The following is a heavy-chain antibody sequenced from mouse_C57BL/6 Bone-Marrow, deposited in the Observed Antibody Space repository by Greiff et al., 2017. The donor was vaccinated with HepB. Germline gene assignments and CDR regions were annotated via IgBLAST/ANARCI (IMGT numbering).Heavy chain of an antibody. CDR3: ARPLLLDWYFDV. D-gene: IGHD1-1*01. J-gene: IGHJ1*03. Sequence: EVHLVESGGGLVKPGGSLKLSCAASGFTFSDYGMHWVRQAPEKGLEWVAYISSGSSTIYYADTVKGRFTISRDNAKNTLFLQMTSLRSEDTAMYYCARPLLLDWYFDVWGTGTTVTVSS. V-gene: IGHV5-17*01. CDR1: GFTFSDYG. CDR2: ISSGSSTI.